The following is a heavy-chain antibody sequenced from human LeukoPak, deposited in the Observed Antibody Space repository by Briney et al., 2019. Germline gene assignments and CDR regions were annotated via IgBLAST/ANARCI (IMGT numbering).Heavy chain of an antibody. V-gene: IGHV4-39*07. CDR1: GGSISSRSYY. Sequence: PSETLALTCTVSGGSISSRSYYCGWIRQPPGKGLEWIGNIYYSGSTYYNPSLKSRVTISVDTSNNQFSLKLNSVTAADTAVYYCARVERYTSSGPNDPWGQGTLVTVSS. D-gene: IGHD6-13*01. J-gene: IGHJ5*02. CDR3: ARVERYTSSGPNDP. CDR2: IYYSGST.